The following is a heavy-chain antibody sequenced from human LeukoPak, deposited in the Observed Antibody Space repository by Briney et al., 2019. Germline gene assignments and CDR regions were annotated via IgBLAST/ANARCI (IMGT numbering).Heavy chain of an antibody. CDR1: GGSISGTNW. Sequence: PSGTLSLTCGVSGGSISGTNWWSWVRQPPGQGLEWIGEISLSGLTNYNPSLRSRLTMSLDESKNQVSLSLTSVTAADTAVYYCSRESGPFSPFGFWGQGTLVSVHS. CDR2: ISLSGLT. D-gene: IGHD1-26*01. V-gene: IGHV4-4*02. CDR3: SRESGPFSPFGF. J-gene: IGHJ4*02.